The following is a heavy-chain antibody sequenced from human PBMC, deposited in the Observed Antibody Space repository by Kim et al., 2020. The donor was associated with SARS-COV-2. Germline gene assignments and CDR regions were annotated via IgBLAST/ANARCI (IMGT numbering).Heavy chain of an antibody. J-gene: IGHJ4*02. V-gene: IGHV3-21*01. CDR3: ARTFPPLRLEPEDY. CDR1: GFAFSTYD. CDR2: ISGTSSHI. Sequence: LSLTCAASGFAFSTYDMNWVRQAPGRGLEWVSSISGTSSHIYYAGSVKGRFTISRDNAKNSLYLQMDYLRAEDTAVYYCARTFPPLRLEPEDYWGQGTLVSVSS.